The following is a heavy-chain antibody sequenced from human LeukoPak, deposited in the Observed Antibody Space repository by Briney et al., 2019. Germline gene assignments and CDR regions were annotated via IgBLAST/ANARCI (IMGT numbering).Heavy chain of an antibody. CDR1: GGSFSGYY. CDR3: ARRYSSSRGFDY. D-gene: IGHD6-13*01. V-gene: IGHV4-34*01. Sequence: SETLSLTCAVYGGSFSGYYWSWIRQPPGKGLEWIGEIDHSGRTNSNASLKSRATLSVDMSKNQFSLRLSSVTAADTAVYYCARRYSSSRGFDYWGQGTLVTVSS. CDR2: IDHSGRT. J-gene: IGHJ4*02.